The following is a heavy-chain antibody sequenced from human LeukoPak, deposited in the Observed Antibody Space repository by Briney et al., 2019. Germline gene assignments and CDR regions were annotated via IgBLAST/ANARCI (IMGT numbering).Heavy chain of an antibody. CDR2: IKQDGSEK. J-gene: IGHJ5*02. CDR1: GFTFSRYW. CDR3: AKLGDLFDP. V-gene: IGHV3-7*01. Sequence: PGGSLTLSCAASGFTFSRYWMSWIRQAPGKGLEWVANIKQDGSEKYYVESVKGRFTISKDNAKQSLYLQMNGLRVDDTAVYYCAKLGDLFDPWGQGTLVTVPS. D-gene: IGHD2-21*01.